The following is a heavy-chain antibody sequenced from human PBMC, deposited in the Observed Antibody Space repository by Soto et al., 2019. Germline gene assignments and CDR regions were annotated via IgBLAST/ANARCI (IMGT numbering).Heavy chain of an antibody. Sequence: VQVSSRGSGSTLSSYAISRVQWARGPVLEWMGGIIPIFGTANYAQKFQGRVTITADESTSTAYMELSSLRSEDTAVYYCAREGRPEIAAGYYYYYYGMDGWGQETKVT. D-gene: IGHD6-13*01. V-gene: IGHV1-69*01. J-gene: IGHJ6*02. CDR2: IIPIFGTA. CDR3: AREGRPEIAAGYYYYYYGMDG. CDR1: GSTLSSYA.